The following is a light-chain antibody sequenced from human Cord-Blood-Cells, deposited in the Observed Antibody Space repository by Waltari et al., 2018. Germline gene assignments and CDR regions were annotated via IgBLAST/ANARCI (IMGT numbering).Light chain of an antibody. J-gene: IGLJ2*01. CDR2: QDS. CDR3: QAWDSSTVV. V-gene: IGLV3-1*01. CDR1: KLGDKN. Sequence: SYELTQQPSPSAPPGQTAGTTRSGEKLGDKNACWYQQKPGQSPVLVIYQDSKRPSGFPDRFSGSNSGNTATLTISGTQAMDEADYYCQAWDSSTVVFGGGTKLTVL.